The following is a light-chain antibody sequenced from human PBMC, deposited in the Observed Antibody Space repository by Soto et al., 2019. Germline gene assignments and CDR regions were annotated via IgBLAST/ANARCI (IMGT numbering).Light chain of an antibody. CDR3: QQFGTSPLT. J-gene: IGKJ4*01. Sequence: TVLTQSPDTLSLSPGGRATLSCRASSSVSSRDLAWYQQKPGQGHRLLMYGASNRATGIPDRFGGSGSGTEFTLTIRRLEPEDSAVYYCQQFGTSPLTFGGGTKVDI. V-gene: IGKV3-20*01. CDR2: GAS. CDR1: SSVSSRD.